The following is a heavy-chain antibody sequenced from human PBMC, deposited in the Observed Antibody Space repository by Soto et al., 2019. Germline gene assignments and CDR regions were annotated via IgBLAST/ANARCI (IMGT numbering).Heavy chain of an antibody. CDR2: ISTNGDST. CDR1: GFTFSRFA. D-gene: IGHD2-21*02. CDR3: GRGGDWRFAFDM. Sequence: PGGSLRLSCAASGFTFSRFAMGWVRQAPGKGLEWVSTISTNGDSTFCADSVKGRFTISRDNSKNTLYLQMRSLRAEDMAMYFCGRGGDWRFAFDMWGQGTMVTVSS. J-gene: IGHJ3*02. V-gene: IGHV3-23*01.